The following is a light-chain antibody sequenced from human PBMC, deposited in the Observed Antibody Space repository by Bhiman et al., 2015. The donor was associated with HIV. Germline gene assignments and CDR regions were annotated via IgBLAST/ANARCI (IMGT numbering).Light chain of an antibody. J-gene: IGLJ1*01. CDR2: DVN. CDR1: SSDIGAYSY. V-gene: IGLV2-11*01. Sequence: QSALTQPRSVSGSPGQSVTISCTGTSSDIGAYSYVSWYQHHPGKAPKLMIYDVNKRPSGIPDRFSGSKSGTSATLGITGLQTGDEADYYCGTWDSSLSAGGVFGTGTKVTVL. CDR3: GTWDSSLSAGGV.